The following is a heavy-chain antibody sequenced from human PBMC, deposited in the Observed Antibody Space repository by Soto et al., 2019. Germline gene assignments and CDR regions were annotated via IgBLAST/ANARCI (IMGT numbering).Heavy chain of an antibody. CDR1: GFTFSIYA. J-gene: IGHJ4*02. V-gene: IGHV3-23*01. CDR2: LSASGDNT. Sequence: PGGSLRLSCAASGFTFSIYAMNWVRLAPGKGLEWVSALSASGDNTYYADSVKGRFTISRDNSKNTLYLQMNSLRAEDTAVYYCAKAGTHSYSDWWGQGTLVTF. D-gene: IGHD1-1*01. CDR3: AKAGTHSYSDW.